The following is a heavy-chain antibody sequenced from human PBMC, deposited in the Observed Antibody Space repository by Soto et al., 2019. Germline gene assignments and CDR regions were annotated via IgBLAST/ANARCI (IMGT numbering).Heavy chain of an antibody. Sequence: SETLSLTCTVSGDSVSSRGFYWTWIRQHPEEGLEWIGYIYYSGSTYYNPSLKSRVTISSDRSKNQFSLKLDSVTAADTAVYYCARAYSSWYWDYWGQGTLVTVS. D-gene: IGHD3-22*01. J-gene: IGHJ4*02. V-gene: IGHV4-31*03. CDR2: IYYSGST. CDR1: GDSVSSRGFY. CDR3: ARAYSSWYWDY.